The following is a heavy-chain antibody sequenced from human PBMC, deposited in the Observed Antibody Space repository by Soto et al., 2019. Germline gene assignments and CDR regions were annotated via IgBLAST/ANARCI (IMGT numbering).Heavy chain of an antibody. J-gene: IGHJ4*02. Sequence: GGSLRLSCTASGFTSSSYGMHWVRQAPGKGLEWVAIIWYDGRNQYYADSVKGRFTISRDSSKNTLYLQMNSLRAEDTAVYYCARDLSSVVVAATPLDYWGQGTLVTVSS. V-gene: IGHV3-33*01. CDR3: ARDLSSVVVAATPLDY. D-gene: IGHD2-15*01. CDR2: IWYDGRNQ. CDR1: GFTSSSYG.